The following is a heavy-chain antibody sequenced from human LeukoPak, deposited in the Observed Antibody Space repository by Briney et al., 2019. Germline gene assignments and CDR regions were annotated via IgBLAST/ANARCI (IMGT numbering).Heavy chain of an antibody. Sequence: ASVKVSCKASGGNFSSYAISWVRQAPGQGLEWMGGIIPIFGTANYAQKFQGRVTITADESTSTAYMELSSLRSEDTAVYYCARHYYDSSGYPNYYYYYYGMDVWGQGTTVTVSS. V-gene: IGHV1-69*01. D-gene: IGHD3-22*01. J-gene: IGHJ6*02. CDR1: GGNFSSYA. CDR2: IIPIFGTA. CDR3: ARHYYDSSGYPNYYYYYYGMDV.